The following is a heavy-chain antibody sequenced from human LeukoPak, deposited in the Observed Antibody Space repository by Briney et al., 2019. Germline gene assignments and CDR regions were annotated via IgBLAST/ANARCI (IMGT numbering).Heavy chain of an antibody. CDR2: IYYSGST. J-gene: IGHJ3*02. V-gene: IGHV4-59*01. Sequence: SETLSLTCTVSGGSISSYYWSWIRQPPGKGLEWIGYIYYSGSTNYNPSLKSRVTISVDTSKNQFSLKLSSVTAADTAVYYCARDSAVAGIPALDIWGQGTMVTVSS. CDR1: GGSISSYY. CDR3: ARDSAVAGIPALDI. D-gene: IGHD6-19*01.